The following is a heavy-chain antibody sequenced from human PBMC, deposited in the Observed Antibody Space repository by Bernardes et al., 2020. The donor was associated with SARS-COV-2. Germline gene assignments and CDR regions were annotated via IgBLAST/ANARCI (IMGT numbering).Heavy chain of an antibody. CDR2: TIYGEIT. D-gene: IGHD6-6*01. CDR1: GDSVSSSRNY. V-gene: IGHV4-39*01. J-gene: IGHJ6*02. Sequence: SESLSLTCAVSGDSVSSSRNYWVRIRQPPGKGREWSSNTIYGEITYSSPSRGSPITISVDTSKYQFSLKLSSVTAADTADYGCTRGVESSGEVVLDYYGLDVWGQGTTITVSS. CDR3: TRGVESSGEVVLDYYGLDV.